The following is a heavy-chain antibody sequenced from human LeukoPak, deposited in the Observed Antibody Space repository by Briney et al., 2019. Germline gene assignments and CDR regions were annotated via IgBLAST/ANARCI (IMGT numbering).Heavy chain of an antibody. V-gene: IGHV4-39*07. J-gene: IGHJ5*02. CDR1: GDSISSSTCF. CDR2: IYYSGNT. CDR3: ARVAMLRGASSWFDP. D-gene: IGHD3-10*01. Sequence: MPSETLSLTCTVSGDSISSSTCFWGWVRQPPGKGLEWIGSIYYSGNTYYNASLKNRVTMSIDTSQNQFSLQLSSVTAADMAVYYCARVAMLRGASSWFDPWGLGTLVTVSS.